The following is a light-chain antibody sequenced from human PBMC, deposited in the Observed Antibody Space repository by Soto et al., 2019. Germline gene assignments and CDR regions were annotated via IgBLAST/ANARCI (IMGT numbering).Light chain of an antibody. V-gene: IGKV3-20*01. Sequence: EIVLTQSPDTLSLSPGERATFSCRASQSVSNRYLAWYQQKPGQAPRLLIHDASSRATGIPDRFSGSGSGTDFTLSISRLETEDFAVYYCHYYDDSPPYPFGPGTKLDIK. CDR1: QSVSNRY. CDR3: HYYDDSPPYP. CDR2: DAS. J-gene: IGKJ3*01.